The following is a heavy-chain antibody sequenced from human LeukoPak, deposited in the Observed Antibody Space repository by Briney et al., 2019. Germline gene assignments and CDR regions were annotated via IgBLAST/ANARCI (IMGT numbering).Heavy chain of an antibody. J-gene: IGHJ4*02. V-gene: IGHV3-7*01. CDR1: GFTFSNYW. D-gene: IGHD2-15*01. CDR3: ARDSYCSGGSCYFLYVY. CDR2: IKQDGSEK. Sequence: GGSLRLSCAVSGFTFSNYWMSWVRQAPGKGLEWVANIKQDGSEKYYVDSVKGRFTISRDNAKNSLYLQMNSLRAEDTAVYYCARDSYCSGGSCYFLYVYWGQGALLTASS.